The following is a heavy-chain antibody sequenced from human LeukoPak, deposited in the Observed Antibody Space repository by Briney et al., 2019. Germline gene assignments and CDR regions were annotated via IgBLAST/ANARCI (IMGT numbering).Heavy chain of an antibody. D-gene: IGHD1-26*01. CDR3: ARILMGATDAFDI. Sequence: ASLKVSCKTSGYTFTGYHIYWVRQAPGQGLEWMGWINHYSGDTNYAQKFQGRVTMTRDTSISTAYMDLSSLRSDDTAVYYCARILMGATDAFDIWGQGTMVTVSS. CDR1: GYTFTGYH. CDR2: INHYSGDT. V-gene: IGHV1-2*02. J-gene: IGHJ3*02.